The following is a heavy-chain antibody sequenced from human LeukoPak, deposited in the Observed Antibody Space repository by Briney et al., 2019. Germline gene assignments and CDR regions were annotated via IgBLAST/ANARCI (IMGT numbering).Heavy chain of an antibody. J-gene: IGHJ4*02. Sequence: ASETLSLTCTVSGDSISSSSYNWGWIRQAPGKGLEWIGSIYYTGITYYNPSVESRVTISVDTSRNQFSVEIKSVTAADTAVYYCARGGGWLTYWGQGTLVTVSS. CDR3: ARGGGWLTY. D-gene: IGHD5-24*01. CDR1: GDSISSSSYN. CDR2: IYYTGIT. V-gene: IGHV4-39*01.